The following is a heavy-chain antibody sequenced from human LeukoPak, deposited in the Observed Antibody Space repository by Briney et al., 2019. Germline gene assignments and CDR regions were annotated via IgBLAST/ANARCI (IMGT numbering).Heavy chain of an antibody. Sequence: SETLSLTCTVSGGSISSYYWSWIRQPPGKGLEWIGYIYYSGSTNYNPSLKSRVTISVDTSKNQFSLRLSSVTAADTAVYYCASRPVSDPLDXXXQHWGQGTLVTVSS. V-gene: IGHV4-59*01. J-gene: IGHJ1*01. CDR1: GGSISSYY. CDR3: ASRPVSDPLDXXXQH. CDR2: IYYSGST.